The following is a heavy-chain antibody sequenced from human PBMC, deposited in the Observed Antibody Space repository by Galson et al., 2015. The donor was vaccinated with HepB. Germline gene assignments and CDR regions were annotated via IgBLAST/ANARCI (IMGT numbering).Heavy chain of an antibody. V-gene: IGHV3-49*03. J-gene: IGHJ3*02. D-gene: IGHD2-21*02. CDR1: GFTFGDYA. CDR3: TRVYCGGDCYSGDAFDI. Sequence: SLRLSCAASGFTFGDYAMSWFRQAPGKGLEWVGFIRSKAYGGTTEYAASVKGRFTISRDDSKSIAYLQMNSLKTEDTAVYYCTRVYCGGDCYSGDAFDIWGQGTMVTVSS. CDR2: IRSKAYGGTT.